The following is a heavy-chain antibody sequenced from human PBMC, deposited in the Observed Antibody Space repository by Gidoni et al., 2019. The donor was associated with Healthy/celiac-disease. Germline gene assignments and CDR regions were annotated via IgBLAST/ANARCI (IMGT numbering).Heavy chain of an antibody. J-gene: IGHJ4*02. CDR2: INHSGST. D-gene: IGHD5-18*01. Sequence: QVQLQQWGAGLLKPSETLSLPCAVYGGSFSGYYWSWIRQPPGKGLEWIGEINHSGSTNYNPSLKSRVTISVDTSKNQFSLKLSSVTAADTAVYYCARLGRGYSYGPRYWGQGTLVTVSS. CDR3: ARLGRGYSYGPRY. V-gene: IGHV4-34*01. CDR1: GGSFSGYY.